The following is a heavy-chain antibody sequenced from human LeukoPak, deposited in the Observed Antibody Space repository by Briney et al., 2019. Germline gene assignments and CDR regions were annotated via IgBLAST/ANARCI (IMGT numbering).Heavy chain of an antibody. V-gene: IGHV3-48*04. D-gene: IGHD6-19*01. J-gene: IGHJ4*02. Sequence: PGGSLRLSCAASGFTFSSYAMSWVRQAPGKGLEWVSYISSTGKTICYADSVKGRFIISRDNAKNSLYLQMNSLRAEDTAVYYCARDPMGYSNGWYGYWGQETLVTVSS. CDR3: ARDPMGYSNGWYGY. CDR1: GFTFSSYA. CDR2: ISSTGKTI.